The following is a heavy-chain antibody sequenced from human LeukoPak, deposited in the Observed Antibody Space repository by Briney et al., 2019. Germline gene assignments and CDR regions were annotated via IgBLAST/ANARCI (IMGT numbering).Heavy chain of an antibody. J-gene: IGHJ5*02. Sequence: GESLKISCKGSGYSFTSYWIGWVRQMPGKGLEWMGIIYPGDSDTRYSPSFQGQVTISADKSISTAYLQWSSLKASDTAMYYCARLGRQRRIAAAHPRGNWFDPWGQGTLVTVSS. D-gene: IGHD6-13*01. CDR1: GYSFTSYW. CDR3: ARLGRQRRIAAAHPRGNWFDP. V-gene: IGHV5-51*01. CDR2: IYPGDSDT.